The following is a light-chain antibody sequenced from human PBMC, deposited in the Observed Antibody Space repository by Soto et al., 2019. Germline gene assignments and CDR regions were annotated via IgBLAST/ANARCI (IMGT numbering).Light chain of an antibody. CDR2: AAS. Sequence: DIQMTQSPSSLSASVGDRVTITCRASQSITNSLNWYQHKPGKAPTLVVYAASSLQSGVPSRFSGSGSGTDFTLTISSLQPEDFATYFCQQGNSMPFTFSPGTKVDIK. CDR3: QQGNSMPFT. V-gene: IGKV1-39*01. J-gene: IGKJ3*01. CDR1: QSITNS.